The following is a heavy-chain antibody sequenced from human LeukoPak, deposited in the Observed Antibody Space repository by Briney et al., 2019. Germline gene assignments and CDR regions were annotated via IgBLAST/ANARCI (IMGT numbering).Heavy chain of an antibody. D-gene: IGHD6-13*01. J-gene: IGHJ1*01. CDR1: GFTFSSYA. Sequence: GGSLRLSCAASGFTFSSYAMHWVRQAPGKGLEWVAVKSYDGSNKYYADSVKGRFTISRDNSKNTLYLQMNSPRAEDTAVYYCARVARYSSSWYSYFQHWGQGTLVTVSS. CDR3: ARVARYSSSWYSYFQH. V-gene: IGHV3-30-3*01. CDR2: KSYDGSNK.